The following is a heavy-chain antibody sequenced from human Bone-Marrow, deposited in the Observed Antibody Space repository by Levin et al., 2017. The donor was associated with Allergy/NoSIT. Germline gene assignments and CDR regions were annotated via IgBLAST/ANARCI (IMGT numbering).Heavy chain of an antibody. J-gene: IGHJ4*02. Sequence: GESLKISCAASGFTFSDYYMSWIRQAPGKGLEWVSYISGGGNTIYYAESVKGRFTISRDNAKNSLYLQMNSLKAEDTAVYHCARVDGSSWYSSDYWGQGTLVSVAS. CDR2: ISGGGNTI. CDR3: ARVDGSSWYSSDY. CDR1: GFTFSDYY. V-gene: IGHV3-11*01. D-gene: IGHD6-13*01.